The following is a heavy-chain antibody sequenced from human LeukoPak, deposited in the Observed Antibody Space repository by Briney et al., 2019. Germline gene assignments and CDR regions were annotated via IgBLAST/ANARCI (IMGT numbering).Heavy chain of an antibody. J-gene: IGHJ4*02. CDR2: INHTGGT. Sequence: SETLSLTCAVYGGSFSGYYWTWIRQSPGKGLEWIGEINHTGGTNYNPSLKSRVTISVDTSKNQFSLKLSSVTAADTAVYYCAKNLAGHFGGFYFDFWGQGTLVTVSS. CDR3: AKNLAGHFGGFYFDF. V-gene: IGHV4-34*01. D-gene: IGHD2-21*01. CDR1: GGSFSGYY.